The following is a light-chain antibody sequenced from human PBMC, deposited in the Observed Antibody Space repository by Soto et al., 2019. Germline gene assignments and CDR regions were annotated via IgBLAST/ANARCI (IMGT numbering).Light chain of an antibody. CDR1: SSNIGLSS. CDR3: AAWDDSLKGWV. V-gene: IGLV1-44*01. Sequence: QSVLTQPPSVSATPGQRVTISCSGSSSNIGLSSVNWYQQLPGTSPKLLIYTNSQRPSGVPDRFSGSKSGTSASLAISGLQSEDEADYYCAAWDDSLKGWVFGGGTKVTVL. J-gene: IGLJ3*02. CDR2: TNS.